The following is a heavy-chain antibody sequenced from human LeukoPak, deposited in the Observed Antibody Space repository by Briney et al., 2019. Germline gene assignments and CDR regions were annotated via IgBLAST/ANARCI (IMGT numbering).Heavy chain of an antibody. J-gene: IGHJ4*02. V-gene: IGHV1-18*01. CDR2: VSAYNDDT. CDR1: GYTFTDYG. CDR3: ARGRGIGTYYYDSSGYHLYDY. D-gene: IGHD3-22*01. Sequence: ASVKVSCKASGYTFTDYGISWVRQAPGQGLEWMGWVSAYNDDTNYAQKFQGRVTMTSDTSTTTAYVELRSLTSDDTAVYYCARGRGIGTYYYDSSGYHLYDYWGQGTLVTVSS.